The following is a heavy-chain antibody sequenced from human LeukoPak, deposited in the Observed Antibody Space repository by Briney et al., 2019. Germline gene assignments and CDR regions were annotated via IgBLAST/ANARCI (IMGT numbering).Heavy chain of an antibody. J-gene: IGHJ4*02. CDR2: ISSSGRTT. V-gene: IGHV3-48*01. D-gene: IGHD5-18*01. CDR3: AREGVILGYGL. Sequence: PGRSLRPSCSAAGSTFSSSRTNCVSHAPRSGLGWVSSISSSGRTTYYPDSVKGRFTISRDKAKNSLCLQMNRLRAEHTTVYYCAREGVILGYGLWGQGTLVTSSS. CDR1: GSTFSSSR.